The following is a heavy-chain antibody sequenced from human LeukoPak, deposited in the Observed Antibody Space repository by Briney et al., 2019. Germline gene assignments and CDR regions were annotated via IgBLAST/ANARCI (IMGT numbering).Heavy chain of an antibody. D-gene: IGHD3-10*01. CDR2: MIPIFGTA. J-gene: IGHJ6*03. CDR1: VCTFSSYA. CDR3: ARTYYYGSGSYTPLPNYYTYYMDV. Sequence: SSVKVSCKDSVCTFSSYAIIWVRHAPGQGLGWMGGMIPIFGTANYAQNFQGRVTITADKSTSTAYMELSSLRSEDTAVYYCARTYYYGSGSYTPLPNYYTYYMDVWGKGTTVTVSS. V-gene: IGHV1-69*06.